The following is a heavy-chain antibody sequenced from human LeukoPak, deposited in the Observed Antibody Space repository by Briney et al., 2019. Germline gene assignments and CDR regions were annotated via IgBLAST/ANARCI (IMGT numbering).Heavy chain of an antibody. CDR3: ARSTSQPYSSSWYGDDY. J-gene: IGHJ4*02. CDR2: INHSGST. CDR1: GGSFSGYY. Sequence: SETLSLTCAVYGGSFSGYYWSWIRQPPGKGLEWIGEINHSGSTNYNPSLKSRVTISVDTSKNQFSLKLSSATAADTAVYYCARSTSQPYSSSWYGDDYWGQGTLVTVSS. V-gene: IGHV4-34*01. D-gene: IGHD6-13*01.